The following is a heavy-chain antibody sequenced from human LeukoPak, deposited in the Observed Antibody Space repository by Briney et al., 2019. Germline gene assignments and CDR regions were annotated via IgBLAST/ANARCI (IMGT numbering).Heavy chain of an antibody. Sequence: GGSLRLSCAASGFIFSNYAMSWVRQAPGKGLEWVSAISGSGDSTYYADSVKGRFTIPRGNSKNTLFLQMNSLRGEDTAVYYCARGRYYYDTSGYFDYWGQGTLVTISS. J-gene: IGHJ4*02. CDR1: GFIFSNYA. D-gene: IGHD3-22*01. CDR3: ARGRYYYDTSGYFDY. V-gene: IGHV3-23*01. CDR2: ISGSGDST.